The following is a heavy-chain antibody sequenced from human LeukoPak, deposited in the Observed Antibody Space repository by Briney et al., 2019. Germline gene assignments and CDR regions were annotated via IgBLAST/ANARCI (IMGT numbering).Heavy chain of an antibody. CDR2: ISYDGSNK. V-gene: IGHV3-30*04. D-gene: IGHD3-22*01. Sequence: GRSLRLSCAASGFTFSSYAMHWVRQAPGKGLEWVAVISYDGSNKYYADSVKGRFTISRDNSKNTLYLQMNSLRAEDTAVYYCARDRWYYYDSSDYYHDAFDIWGQGTMVTVSS. CDR1: GFTFSSYA. CDR3: ARDRWYYYDSSDYYHDAFDI. J-gene: IGHJ3*02.